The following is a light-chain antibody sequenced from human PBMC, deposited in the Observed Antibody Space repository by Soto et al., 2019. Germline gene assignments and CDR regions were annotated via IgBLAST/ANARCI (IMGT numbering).Light chain of an antibody. CDR2: DTS. CDR3: QHRSSWPLT. Sequence: EIVLTQSPATLSLSPGERATLSCRASQSVRSYLGWYQQKPGQAPRLLIYDTSNRATGIPARFSGSGSGTDYTLTISSLGPEDFAVYYCQHRSSWPLTFGGGTKVEIK. J-gene: IGKJ4*02. V-gene: IGKV3-11*01. CDR1: QSVRSY.